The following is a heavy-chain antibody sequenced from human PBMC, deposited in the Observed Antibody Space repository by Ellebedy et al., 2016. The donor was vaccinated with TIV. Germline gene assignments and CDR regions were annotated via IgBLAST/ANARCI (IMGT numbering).Heavy chain of an antibody. CDR1: GFTFSNAW. J-gene: IGHJ1*01. V-gene: IGHV3-15*07. CDR2: IKSKTDGGTT. D-gene: IGHD3-3*01. Sequence: PGGSLRLSCAASGFTFSNAWMNWVRQAPGKGLEWVGRIKSKTDGGTTDYAAPVKGRFTISRDDSKNTLYLQMNSLKTEDTAVYYCTRLLTRGNPGLIQHWGQGTLVTVSS. CDR3: TRLLTRGNPGLIQH.